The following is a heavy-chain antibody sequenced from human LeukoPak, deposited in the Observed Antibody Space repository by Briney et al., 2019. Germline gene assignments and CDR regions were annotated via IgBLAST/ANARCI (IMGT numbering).Heavy chain of an antibody. Sequence: GGSLRLSCGASGFTFSSYSMNWVRQAPGKGLEWVSFISTSEATIYYADSVKGRFTIPRDNAKNSLYLQMSSLRAEDTAVYYCAREGPYSSSNDWGQGTLVTVSS. V-gene: IGHV3-48*01. CDR1: GFTFSSYS. CDR3: AREGPYSSSND. D-gene: IGHD6-6*01. CDR2: ISTSEATI. J-gene: IGHJ4*02.